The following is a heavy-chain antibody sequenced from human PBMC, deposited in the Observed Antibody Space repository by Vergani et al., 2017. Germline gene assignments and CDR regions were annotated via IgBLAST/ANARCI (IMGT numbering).Heavy chain of an antibody. D-gene: IGHD3-9*01. CDR2: IFYTGTS. J-gene: IGHJ5*02. CDR1: GTSISGSSDY. CDR3: ARRADYDPLTGKTNYFDP. V-gene: IGHV4-39*01. Sequence: QLQLQESGPGLLKPSETLCLTCSVSGTSISGSSDYWGWIRQPPGKGLEWIGSIFYTGTSYYNPSLESRATNSVDTSKNQFSLKLKSVTAADTAVYYCARRADYDPLTGKTNYFDPWGQGTLVTVSS.